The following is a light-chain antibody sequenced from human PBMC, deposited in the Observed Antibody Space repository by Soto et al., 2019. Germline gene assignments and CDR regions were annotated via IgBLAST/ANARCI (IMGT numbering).Light chain of an antibody. Sequence: QSALTQPRSVSGSPGQSVTISCTGTSSDVGGYNYVSWYQQHPDKAPKLMIYDVSKRPSGVPDRFSGSKSGNTASLTISGLQAEDEADYYCCSYAGSYTFGVVFGGGTKVTVL. CDR2: DVS. CDR1: SSDVGGYNY. CDR3: CSYAGSYTFGVV. J-gene: IGLJ2*01. V-gene: IGLV2-11*01.